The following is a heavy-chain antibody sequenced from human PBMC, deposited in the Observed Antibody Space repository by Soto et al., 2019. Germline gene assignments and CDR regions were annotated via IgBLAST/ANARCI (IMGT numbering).Heavy chain of an antibody. CDR1: GFKFSNYA. CDR3: AKDRRAGGNSAFYFDF. J-gene: IGHJ4*02. CDR2: ISATGGGT. V-gene: IGHV3-23*01. Sequence: EVQMLASGGGLGQPGGSLRLSCAASGFKFSNYAMSWVRQAPGKGLEWVSLISATGGGTYYADSVKGRFTISRDNSHNTLYPQVHSLTAEDTAVYYCAKDRRAGGNSAFYFDFWGQGAQVTVSS. D-gene: IGHD3-16*01.